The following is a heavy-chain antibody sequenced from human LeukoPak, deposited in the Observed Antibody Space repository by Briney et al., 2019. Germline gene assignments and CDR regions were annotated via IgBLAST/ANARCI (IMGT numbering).Heavy chain of an antibody. CDR2: ISGSGGST. J-gene: IGHJ4*02. CDR1: GFTFSSYA. Sequence: GGSLRLSCAASGFTFSSYAMSWVRQAPGKGLEWVSAISGSGGSTYYADSVKGRFTISRDNSKNTLYLQMNSLRVEDTAVYYCAKVTCGGDCYRNKYYFDYWGQGTLVTVSS. D-gene: IGHD2-21*02. CDR3: AKVTCGGDCYRNKYYFDY. V-gene: IGHV3-23*01.